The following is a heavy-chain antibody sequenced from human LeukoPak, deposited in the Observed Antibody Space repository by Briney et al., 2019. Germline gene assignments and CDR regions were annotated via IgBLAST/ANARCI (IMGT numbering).Heavy chain of an antibody. CDR2: FDPEDGET. D-gene: IGHD2-2*01. J-gene: IGHJ3*02. CDR3: ATDFPCTSCPEIASDRGAFDI. Sequence: ASVKVSCKVSGYTLTELSMHWVRQAPGKGLEWMGGFDPEDGETIYAQKFQGRVTMTEDTSTDTAYMELGSLRSEDTAVYYCATDFPCTSCPEIASDRGAFDIWGQGTMVTVSS. V-gene: IGHV1-24*01. CDR1: GYTLTELS.